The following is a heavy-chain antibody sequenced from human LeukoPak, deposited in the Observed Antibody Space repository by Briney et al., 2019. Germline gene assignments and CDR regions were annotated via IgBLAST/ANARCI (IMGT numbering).Heavy chain of an antibody. CDR1: GFTVSTYA. CDR2: ISGSGGST. D-gene: IGHD6-19*01. V-gene: IGHV3-23*01. Sequence: GGSLRLSCAASGFTVSTYAMSWVRQAPGKGLEWVSAISGSGGSTFYADSVKGRFTISRDNSKNTLYLQMNSLRAEDTAVYYCAKDRHTSGWYYFDYWGRVTLVTVSS. CDR3: AKDRHTSGWYYFDY. J-gene: IGHJ4*02.